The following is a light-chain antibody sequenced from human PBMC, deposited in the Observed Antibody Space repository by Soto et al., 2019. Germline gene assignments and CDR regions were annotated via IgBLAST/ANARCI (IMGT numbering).Light chain of an antibody. V-gene: IGKV3-15*01. Sequence: EIVMTQAPATLSVARRKRATLSCRASQSVISNLAWYQQKPGQAPRLLLYGASTRAPGIPGRFSGSGSWTEFTLTISSLQSEDFDVYYCQLYNTSLRTSRQGTKV. CDR3: QLYNTSLRT. J-gene: IGKJ1*01. CDR2: GAS. CDR1: QSVISN.